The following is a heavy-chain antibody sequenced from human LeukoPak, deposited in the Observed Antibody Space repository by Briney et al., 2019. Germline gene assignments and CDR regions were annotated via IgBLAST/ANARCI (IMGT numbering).Heavy chain of an antibody. V-gene: IGHV3-48*03. Sequence: GGSLRLSCAASGFTFSIYEINWVRQAPGKGLEWLSHISTSGTSIHYADSVKGRFTISRDNAENSLYLQMDSLRVEDTAVYFCARDATTELGTVYMDVWGKGTTVTISS. CDR1: GFTFSIYE. J-gene: IGHJ6*03. CDR3: ARDATTELGTVYMDV. D-gene: IGHD4-17*01. CDR2: ISTSGTSI.